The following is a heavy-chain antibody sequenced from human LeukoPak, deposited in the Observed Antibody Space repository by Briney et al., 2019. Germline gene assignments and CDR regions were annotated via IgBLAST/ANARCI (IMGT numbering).Heavy chain of an antibody. CDR3: AKEGDQFRGYLDA. CDR1: GFMFSRLG. CDR2: IWHDGSVE. V-gene: IGHV3-33*06. Sequence: GGSLRLSCTASGFMFSRLGMQWVRQAPGEGLEWVAMIWHDGSVEEYADSVKGRFTISRDNSQNTLYLQMNSLRDDDTAVYYRAKEGDQFRGYLDAWGKGTTVTVSS. J-gene: IGHJ6*03. D-gene: IGHD3-16*01.